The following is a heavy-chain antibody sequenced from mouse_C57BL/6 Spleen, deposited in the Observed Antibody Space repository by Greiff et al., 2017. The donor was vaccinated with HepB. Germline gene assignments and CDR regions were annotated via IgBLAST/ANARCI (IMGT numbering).Heavy chain of an antibody. J-gene: IGHJ1*03. CDR3: ARGGSRYFDV. CDR1: GFTFSDYY. V-gene: IGHV5-12*01. CDR2: ISNGGGRT. Sequence: EVMLVESGGGLVQPGGSLKLSCAASGFTFSDYYMYWVRQTPEKRLEWVAYISNGGGRTYYPDTVKGRFTISRDNAKNTLYLQMSRLKSEDTAMYYCARGGSRYFDVWGTGTTVTVSS. D-gene: IGHD1-1*01.